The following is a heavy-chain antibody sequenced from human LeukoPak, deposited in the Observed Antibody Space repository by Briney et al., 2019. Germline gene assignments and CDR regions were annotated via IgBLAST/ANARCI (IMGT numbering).Heavy chain of an antibody. CDR3: ARGGPDSYGFEKRTKNWFDP. J-gene: IGHJ5*02. CDR1: GYTFTGYY. V-gene: IGHV1-2*02. Sequence: ASVKVSCKASGYTFTGYYMHWVRQAPGQGLEWMGWINPNSGGTNYAQKFQGRVTMTRDTSISTAYMELSRLRSDDTAVYYCARGGPDSYGFEKRTKNWFDPWGQGTLATVSS. D-gene: IGHD5-18*01. CDR2: INPNSGGT.